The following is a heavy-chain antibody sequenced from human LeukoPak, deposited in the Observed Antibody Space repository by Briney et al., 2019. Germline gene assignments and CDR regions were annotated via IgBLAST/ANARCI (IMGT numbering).Heavy chain of an antibody. Sequence: GGSLRLSCAASRLTFSNAWMNWVRQAPGKGLEWVGRIKSKADGETTDHAAPVKGRFTISRDDSNNMVYLQINSLKIEDTAVYYCAIDEPNYAPYDFDYWGQGTLVTVSS. CDR2: IKSKADGETT. V-gene: IGHV3-15*01. J-gene: IGHJ4*02. CDR1: RLTFSNAW. CDR3: AIDEPNYAPYDFDY. D-gene: IGHD4/OR15-4a*01.